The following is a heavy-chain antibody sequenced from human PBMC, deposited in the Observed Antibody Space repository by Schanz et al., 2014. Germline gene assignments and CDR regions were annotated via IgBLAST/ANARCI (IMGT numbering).Heavy chain of an antibody. Sequence: EVQLVESGGGLVQPGGSLRLSCAASEFTFNTYCMSWVRQAPGKGLEWVASINQDGYDKHYVDSVEGRFTISRDNAKKSLYLQMNTLRAEDTAIYYCARVEGSSGSASSYRALNVWGQGTTVTFSS. D-gene: IGHD3-10*01. J-gene: IGHJ3*01. V-gene: IGHV3-7*01. CDR2: INQDGYDK. CDR1: EFTFNTYC. CDR3: ARVEGSSGSASSYRALNV.